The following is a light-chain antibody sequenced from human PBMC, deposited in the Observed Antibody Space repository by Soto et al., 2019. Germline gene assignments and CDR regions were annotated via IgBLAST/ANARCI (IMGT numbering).Light chain of an antibody. CDR2: RAS. Sequence: ILMTQSPATLAVSPGATATLSCRASQSLGGNLAWYQQKPGQAPRLLIFRASSRATGVPARFSASGSGTEFTLTISGLQSEDFAVYYCQQYNNWPPWTFGPGTRVEIK. CDR1: QSLGGN. J-gene: IGKJ1*01. CDR3: QQYNNWPPWT. V-gene: IGKV3-15*01.